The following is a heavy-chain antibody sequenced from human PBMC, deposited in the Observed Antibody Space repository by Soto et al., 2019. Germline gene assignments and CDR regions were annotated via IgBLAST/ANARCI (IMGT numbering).Heavy chain of an antibody. CDR2: IYHSGST. J-gene: IGHJ5*02. CDR3: ARRTVGQFLELGFDP. Sequence: WETLFLTCAVSGYSIISGYYWGWIRQPPGKGLEWIGSIYHSGSTYYNPSLKSRVSISLDTSKNQFSLRLTSVTPADTAVYYCARRTVGQFLELGFDPWGQGTLVTVSS. V-gene: IGHV4-38-2*01. D-gene: IGHD3-3*01. CDR1: GYSIISGYY.